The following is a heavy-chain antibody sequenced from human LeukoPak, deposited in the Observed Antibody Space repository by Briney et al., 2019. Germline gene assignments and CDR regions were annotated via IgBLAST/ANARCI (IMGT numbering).Heavy chain of an antibody. V-gene: IGHV4-61*02. J-gene: IGHJ6*03. Sequence: NSSETLSLTCTVSGGSTSSGSYYWSWIRQPAGKGLEWIGRIYTSGSTNYNPSLKSRVTISVDTSKNQFSPKLSSVTAADTAVYYCARIGIAAAGTISYYYYMDVWGKGTTVTVSS. D-gene: IGHD6-13*01. CDR3: ARIGIAAAGTISYYYYMDV. CDR2: IYTSGST. CDR1: GGSTSSGSYY.